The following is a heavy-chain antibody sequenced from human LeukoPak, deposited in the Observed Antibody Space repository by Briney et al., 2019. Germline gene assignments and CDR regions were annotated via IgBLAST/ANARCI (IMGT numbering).Heavy chain of an antibody. Sequence: HPGGSLRLSCSASGFTFSDHAMSWVRQAPGKGLEWVGFIRSKAYGGTTEYAASVKGRFTITRDDLTSIAYLQMRSLRTEDTAMYFCTRGPIKLWLYSGMDVWGQGTTVIVSS. CDR3: TRGPIKLWLYSGMDV. J-gene: IGHJ6*02. CDR2: IRSKAYGGTT. CDR1: GFTFSDHA. D-gene: IGHD5-18*01. V-gene: IGHV3-49*04.